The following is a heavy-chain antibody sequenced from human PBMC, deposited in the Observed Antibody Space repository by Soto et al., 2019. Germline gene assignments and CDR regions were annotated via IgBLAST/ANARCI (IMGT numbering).Heavy chain of an antibody. V-gene: IGHV4-59*01. D-gene: IGHD5-12*01. CDR3: AAGYVRNYFDY. CDR2: VYYSGST. CDR1: GGSISTYY. Sequence: SETLSLTCTVSGGSISTYYWSWIRQPPGKGLEWIGYVYYSGSTNYNPSLKSRVTISVDTSKRQLSLILNSVTAADTALYYCAAGYVRNYFDYWGQGTLVTVSS. J-gene: IGHJ4*02.